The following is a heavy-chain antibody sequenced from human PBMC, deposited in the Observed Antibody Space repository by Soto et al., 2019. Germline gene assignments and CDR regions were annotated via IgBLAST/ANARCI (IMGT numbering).Heavy chain of an antibody. CDR2: IIPVFGTA. Sequence: QVQLVQSGAEVKKPGSSVKVSCKASGGTFSSYAISWVRQAPGQGLEWMGGIIPVFGTANYAQKFQGRVTITADESTSTADMELSSLRSEDTAVYYCARDPGCSGGSCYINPWGQGTLVTVSS. CDR3: ARDPGCSGGSCYINP. D-gene: IGHD2-15*01. CDR1: GGTFSSYA. V-gene: IGHV1-69*01. J-gene: IGHJ5*02.